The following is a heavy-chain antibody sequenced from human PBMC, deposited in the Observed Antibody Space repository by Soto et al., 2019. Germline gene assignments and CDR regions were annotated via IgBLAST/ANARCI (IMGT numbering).Heavy chain of an antibody. D-gene: IGHD1-26*01. Sequence: SPETLCLTCTVSGGSISSSSYYWGWIRHPPGKGLEWIGSIYYSGSTYYNPSLKSRVTISVDTSKNQFSLKLSSVTAADTAVYYCARHVLELSGSYCIDYYYGMDVWCQGTTVT. CDR1: GGSISSSSYY. CDR3: ARHVLELSGSYCIDYYYGMDV. V-gene: IGHV4-39*01. J-gene: IGHJ6*02. CDR2: IYYSGST.